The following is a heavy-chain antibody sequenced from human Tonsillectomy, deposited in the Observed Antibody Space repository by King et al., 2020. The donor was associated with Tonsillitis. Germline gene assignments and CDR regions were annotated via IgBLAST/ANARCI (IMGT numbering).Heavy chain of an antibody. D-gene: IGHD4-17*01. CDR2: IHHSGST. CDR1: GGSFSAYY. CDR3: ARVAHTNYGDPRGFDY. J-gene: IGHJ4*02. V-gene: IGHV4-34*01. Sequence: VQLQQWGAGLLKPSETLSLTCAVSGGSFSAYYWSWIRQPPGKGLEWIGEIHHSGSTYYNPSLKSRVTISVDTSKTQFSLRLVDTSKTQFSLKLSSVTAADTAVYDCARVAHTNYGDPRGFDYWGQGTLVTVSS.